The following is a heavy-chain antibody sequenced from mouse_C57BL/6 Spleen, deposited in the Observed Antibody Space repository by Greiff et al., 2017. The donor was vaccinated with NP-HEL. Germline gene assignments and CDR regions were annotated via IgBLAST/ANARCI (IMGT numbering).Heavy chain of an antibody. D-gene: IGHD1-1*01. CDR3: ARGRDYYGSSWFAY. CDR2: IYPGDGDT. J-gene: IGHJ3*01. CDR1: GYAFSSSW. Sequence: QVQLQQSGPELVKPGASVKISCKASGYAFSSSWMNWVKQRPGKGLEWIGRIYPGDGDTNYNGKFKGKATLTADKSSSTAYMQLSSLTSEDSAVYFCARGRDYYGSSWFAYGGQGTLVTVSA. V-gene: IGHV1-82*01.